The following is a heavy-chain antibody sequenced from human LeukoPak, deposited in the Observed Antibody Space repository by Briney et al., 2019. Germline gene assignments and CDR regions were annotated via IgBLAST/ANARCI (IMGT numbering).Heavy chain of an antibody. CDR3: ARGVSGGRVVPAAKYDYPWDWFDP. V-gene: IGHV1-69*05. CDR1: GGTFSSYA. J-gene: IGHJ5*02. CDR2: IIPIFGTA. D-gene: IGHD2-2*01. Sequence: SVKVSCKASGGTFSSYAISWVRQAPGQGLEWMGGIIPIFGTANYAQKFQGRVTITTDESTSTAYMELSSLRSEDTAVYYCARGVSGGRVVPAAKYDYPWDWFDPWGQGTLVTVSS.